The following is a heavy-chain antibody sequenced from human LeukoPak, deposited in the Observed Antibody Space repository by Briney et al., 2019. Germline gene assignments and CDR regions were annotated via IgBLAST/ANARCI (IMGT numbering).Heavy chain of an antibody. Sequence: QAGGSLRLSCAASGFTFSSYAMSWVRQAPGKGLEWVSAISGSGDSTYYGDSVKGRFTISRDNSKNTLYLQMNSLRAEDTAVYYCAKVSVWSGYYSGMDVWGQGTTVTVSS. V-gene: IGHV3-23*01. CDR1: GFTFSSYA. D-gene: IGHD3-3*01. CDR2: ISGSGDST. CDR3: AKVSVWSGYYSGMDV. J-gene: IGHJ6*02.